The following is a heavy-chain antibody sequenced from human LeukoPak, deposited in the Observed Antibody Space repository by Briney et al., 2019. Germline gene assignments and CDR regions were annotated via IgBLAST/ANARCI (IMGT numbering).Heavy chain of an antibody. V-gene: IGHV4-4*07. Sequence: SETLSLTCTVSGGSISSYYWSWLRQPAGKGLEWIGRIYTNGSTNYNPSLKSRVTMSVDTSKNQFSLKLSSVTAADTAVYYCARDLRYGGVDYWGQGTLVTVSS. CDR2: IYTNGST. D-gene: IGHD4-23*01. CDR1: GGSISSYY. CDR3: ARDLRYGGVDY. J-gene: IGHJ4*02.